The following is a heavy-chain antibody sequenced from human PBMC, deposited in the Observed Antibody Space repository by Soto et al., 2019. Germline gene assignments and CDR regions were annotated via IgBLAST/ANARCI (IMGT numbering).Heavy chain of an antibody. J-gene: IGHJ5*02. D-gene: IGHD4-17*01. CDR1: GGSFSGYY. V-gene: IGHV4-34*01. Sequence: QVQLQQWGAGLLKPSETLSLTCAVYGGSFSGYYWSWSRQPPGKGLEGIGESNHGGSTNYNPSLKSRVTISVDTSKNQVSLRLSSGTAADTAVYYCARGGVTVTTPWGPGTLVTVSS. CDR2: SNHGGST. CDR3: ARGGVTVTTP.